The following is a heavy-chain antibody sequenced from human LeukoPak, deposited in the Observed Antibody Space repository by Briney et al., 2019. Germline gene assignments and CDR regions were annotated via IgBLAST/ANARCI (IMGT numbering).Heavy chain of an antibody. Sequence: SETLSLTCAVYGGSFSGYYWSWIRQPPGKGLEWIGEINHSGSTNYNPSLESRVTISVDTSKNQFSLKLSSVTAADTAVYYCARVRALRPQAYYYYYMDVWGKGTTVTVSS. CDR2: INHSGST. CDR1: GGSFSGYY. CDR3: ARVRALRPQAYYYYYMDV. V-gene: IGHV4-34*01. J-gene: IGHJ6*03. D-gene: IGHD4/OR15-4a*01.